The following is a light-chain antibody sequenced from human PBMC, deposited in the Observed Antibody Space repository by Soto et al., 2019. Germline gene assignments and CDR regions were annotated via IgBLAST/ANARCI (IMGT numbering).Light chain of an antibody. Sequence: QSALTQPPSASGSPGQSVAISCTGTSSDVGGYNYVSWYQQHPGKAPKLMIYEVNKRPSGVPDRFPGSKSGNTASLTVSGLPAEDEAHYYCSSYAGSSNVFGTGTKVTVL. CDR3: SSYAGSSNV. J-gene: IGLJ1*01. CDR2: EVN. V-gene: IGLV2-8*01. CDR1: SSDVGGYNY.